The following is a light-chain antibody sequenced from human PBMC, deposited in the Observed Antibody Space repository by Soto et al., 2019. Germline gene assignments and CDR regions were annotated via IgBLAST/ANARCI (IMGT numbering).Light chain of an antibody. CDR3: QQYKNWPPLT. Sequence: EIVMTQSPATLSVSQGETATLSCRASQSVSYNLAWYLQKPGQGPRLLLYGAFTRATGIPARFSGSGSGTESTLTISSLQSEDFALYYCQQYKNWPPLTFGGGTKVEIK. CDR2: GAF. CDR1: QSVSYN. V-gene: IGKV3-15*01. J-gene: IGKJ4*01.